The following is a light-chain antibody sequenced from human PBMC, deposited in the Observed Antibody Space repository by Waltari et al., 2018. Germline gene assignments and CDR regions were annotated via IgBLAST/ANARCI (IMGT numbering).Light chain of an antibody. J-gene: IGKJ3*01. CDR3: QKYDSAPLT. CDR2: AAS. Sequence: DIQLTQSPSSLSASIGDRVSITCRASQGIRNYLAWYQQKPGKVPKVLIYAASSLQSGVPSRFVGSGSGTESTLTINSLQPEDVATYYCQKYDSAPLTFGPGTKVDIK. V-gene: IGKV1-27*01. CDR1: QGIRNY.